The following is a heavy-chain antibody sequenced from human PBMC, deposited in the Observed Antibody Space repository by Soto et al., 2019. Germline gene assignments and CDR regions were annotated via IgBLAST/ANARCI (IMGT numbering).Heavy chain of an antibody. CDR1: GFTFSSYA. D-gene: IGHD1-26*01. V-gene: IGHV3-30-3*01. Sequence: QVHLVESGGGVVQPGRSLSLSCAASGFTFSSYAMHWVRQAPGKGLEWVAVISYDASNKYYADSVKSRFTTSSDNSKNERYLQMNSRRAEYTAVSYCAGYRGPTTVAYFDYWGQGTLVTVSS. J-gene: IGHJ4*02. CDR2: ISYDASNK. CDR3: AGYRGPTTVAYFDY.